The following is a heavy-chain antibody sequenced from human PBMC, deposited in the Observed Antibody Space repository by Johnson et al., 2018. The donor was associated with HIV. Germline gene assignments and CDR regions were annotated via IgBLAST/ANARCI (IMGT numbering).Heavy chain of an antibody. CDR1: GFTFSSYA. CDR3: AKDIGDGYNRWGGLDI. V-gene: IGHV3-30*04. CDR2: ISYDGSNK. D-gene: IGHD5-24*01. Sequence: QVHLVESGGGVVQPGRSLRLSCAASGFTFSSYAMHWVRQAPGKGLEWVAVISYDGSNKYYTDSVKGRFTISRDNSKNTMYLQMNSLRAEDTAVYYCAKDIGDGYNRWGGLDIWGQGTMVTVSS. J-gene: IGHJ3*02.